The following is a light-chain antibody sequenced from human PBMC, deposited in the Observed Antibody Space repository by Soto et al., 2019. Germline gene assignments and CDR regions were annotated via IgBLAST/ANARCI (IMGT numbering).Light chain of an antibody. CDR1: SSDFYGYNY. Sequence: QSVLTQPGSVSGSPGQSITISCTGTSSDFYGYNYVSWYQQLPGKAPKLLIYEVTSRPSGVSNRFSGSKSGSTASLTISGLLAEDEADYYCSSYTSGSTLYVFGTGTKVTVL. CDR2: EVT. J-gene: IGLJ1*01. CDR3: SSYTSGSTLYV. V-gene: IGLV2-14*01.